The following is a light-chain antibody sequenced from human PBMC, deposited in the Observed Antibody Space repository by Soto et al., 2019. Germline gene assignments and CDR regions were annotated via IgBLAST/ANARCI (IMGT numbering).Light chain of an antibody. CDR3: QQYATSPPRT. CDR1: QSVSNNF. J-gene: IGKJ1*01. V-gene: IGKV3-20*01. Sequence: EIVLTQSPVTLSLSLGERATLSCRASQSVSNNFLAWYQQKPGQAPRLLIYGASSRATGIPDRFSGSGSGTDFTLTISRLETEDFGVYYCQQYATSPPRTFGQGTKVDSK. CDR2: GAS.